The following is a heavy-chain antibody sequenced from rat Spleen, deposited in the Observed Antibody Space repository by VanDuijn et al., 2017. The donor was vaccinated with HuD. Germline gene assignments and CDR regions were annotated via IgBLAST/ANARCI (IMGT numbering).Heavy chain of an antibody. Sequence: EVHLQESGPGLVKPSQSLSLTCSVTGFSITSNYWGWIRKFPGNKMEWMGYISYSGSTSYNPSLKSRISITRDTSKNQFFLQLNSVTTEDTATYYCARSDYDGTYYYGWFAYWGQGTLVTVSS. CDR2: ISYSGST. CDR3: ARSDYDGTYYYGWFAY. J-gene: IGHJ3*01. D-gene: IGHD1-12*02. V-gene: IGHV3-1*01. CDR1: GFSITSNY.